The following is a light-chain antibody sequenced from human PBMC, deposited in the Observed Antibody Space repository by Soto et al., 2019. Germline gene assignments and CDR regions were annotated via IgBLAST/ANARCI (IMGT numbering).Light chain of an antibody. V-gene: IGKV1-5*03. CDR1: QSVSSW. Sequence: DIQMTQSPATLSASVGDRVTITCRASQSVSSWLAWYQQKPGKVPRLLIYKASSLASGLPSRFSGSGSGTEFTLTISSLQPDDFATYYCQQYKRYPWTFGQGTKVEIK. J-gene: IGKJ1*01. CDR2: KAS. CDR3: QQYKRYPWT.